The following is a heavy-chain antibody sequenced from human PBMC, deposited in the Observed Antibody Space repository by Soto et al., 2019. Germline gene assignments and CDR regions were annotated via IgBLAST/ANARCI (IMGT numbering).Heavy chain of an antibody. J-gene: IGHJ3*02. CDR2: ISGSGGST. D-gene: IGHD6-19*01. V-gene: IGHV3-23*01. CDR1: GFTFSSYV. Sequence: EVQLLESGGGLVQPGGSLRLSCAASGFTFSSYVMNWVRQAPGKGLEWVSTISGSGGSTYYADSVEGRFTFSRDNSKNRLHLLMNSLRAEDTALYYCAKGGAMAGMMLFDIWGQGTMVTVSS. CDR3: AKGGAMAGMMLFDI.